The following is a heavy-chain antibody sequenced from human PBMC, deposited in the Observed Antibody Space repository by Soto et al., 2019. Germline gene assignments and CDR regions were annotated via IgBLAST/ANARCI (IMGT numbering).Heavy chain of an antibody. CDR2: IISMFGAA. J-gene: IGHJ6*02. V-gene: IGHV1-69*01. CDR1: GGTFSSYA. Sequence: QVQLVQSGAEVKKPGSSVKVSCKASGGTFSSYAISSVRQAPGQGLEWMGEIISMFGAAMYAQKFQGRVTITADESASTAYMELSSLRSEDTDVYYCARGGKERFRGSGMDVWGQGTTVTVS. CDR3: ARGGKERFRGSGMDV. D-gene: IGHD1-1*01.